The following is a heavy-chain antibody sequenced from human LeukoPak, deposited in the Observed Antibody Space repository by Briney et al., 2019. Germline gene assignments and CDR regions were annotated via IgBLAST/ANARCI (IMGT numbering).Heavy chain of an antibody. CDR3: ARDHCSGGSCYLPAGWFDP. Sequence: SETLSLTCTVSGGSISSGGYYWSWIRQHPGKGLEWIGYIYYSGSTYYNPSLKSRVTISVDTSKNQFSLKLSSVTAVDTAVYYCARDHCSGGSCYLPAGWFDPWGQGTLVTVSS. V-gene: IGHV4-31*03. J-gene: IGHJ5*02. CDR1: GGSISSGGYY. D-gene: IGHD2-15*01. CDR2: IYYSGST.